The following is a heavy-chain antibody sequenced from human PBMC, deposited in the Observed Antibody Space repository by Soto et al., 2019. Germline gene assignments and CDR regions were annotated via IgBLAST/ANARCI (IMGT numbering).Heavy chain of an antibody. CDR3: AREPSSSPDYFDF. D-gene: IGHD2-2*01. V-gene: IGHV4-30-4*01. CDR1: GGSISSDDYN. J-gene: IGHJ4*02. Sequence: SETLCLTCTVSGGSISSDDYNWTWSRQPPGEDREWSGCIYYTGRTSSTPSLESRVTISIDTPQNLFSLNLSSVSAADPAVYFCAREPSSSPDYFDFWGPGTLVTVSS. CDR2: IYYTGRT.